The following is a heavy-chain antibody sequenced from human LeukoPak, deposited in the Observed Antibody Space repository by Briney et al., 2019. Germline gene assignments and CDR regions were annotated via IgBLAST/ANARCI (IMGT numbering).Heavy chain of an antibody. J-gene: IGHJ4*02. CDR3: AKLGPSSSYDY. CDR1: GFTFSSYA. Sequence: GRSLRLSCAASGFTFSSYAMHWVRQAPGKGLEWVAVISYDGSNKYYADSVKGRFTISRDNSKNTLYLQMNSLRAEDTAVYYCAKLGPSSSYDYWGQGTLVTVSS. D-gene: IGHD6-6*01. V-gene: IGHV3-30*04. CDR2: ISYDGSNK.